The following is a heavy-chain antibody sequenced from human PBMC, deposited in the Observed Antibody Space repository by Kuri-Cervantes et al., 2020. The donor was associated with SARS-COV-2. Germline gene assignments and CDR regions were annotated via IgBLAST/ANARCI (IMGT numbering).Heavy chain of an antibody. CDR3: ARRQYCYDSIGSARVY. D-gene: IGHD3-22*01. CDR1: GFTFSSYD. Sequence: GGSLRLSCAASGFTFSSYDMHWVRQATGKGLEWVSAIGTAGDTYYPGSVKGRFTISRENAKNSLYLQMNSLRAGDTAVYYCARRQYCYDSIGSARVYWGQGTLVTVSS. CDR2: IGTAGDT. J-gene: IGHJ4*02. V-gene: IGHV3-13*01.